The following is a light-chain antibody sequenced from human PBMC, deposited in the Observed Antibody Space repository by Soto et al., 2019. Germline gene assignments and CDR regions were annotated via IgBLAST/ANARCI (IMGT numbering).Light chain of an antibody. CDR2: GAS. J-gene: IGKJ1*01. CDR3: QQYDSSPWT. V-gene: IGKV3-20*01. Sequence: EIVLTQSPGTLSLSPGERATLSCRASQSVSSSFLAWYQQKPGQAPRLLIYGASSRATGIPDRFSGSGSGKDFTLTISGLEPEDFAVYYCQQYDSSPWTFDQGTRVEIK. CDR1: QSVSSSF.